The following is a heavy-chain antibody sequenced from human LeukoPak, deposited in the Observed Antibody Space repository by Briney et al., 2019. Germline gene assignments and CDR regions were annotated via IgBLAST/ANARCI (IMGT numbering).Heavy chain of an antibody. J-gene: IGHJ4*02. D-gene: IGHD3-10*01. CDR2: ISGSGGST. CDR3: ARVDYYGSGSHSSFGYFDY. Sequence: GGSLRLSCAASGFTFSSYAMSWVRQAPGKGLEWVSAISGSGGSTYYADSVKGRFTITRDNSKNTLYLQMNSLRAEDTAVYYCARVDYYGSGSHSSFGYFDYWGQGTLVTVSS. V-gene: IGHV3-23*01. CDR1: GFTFSSYA.